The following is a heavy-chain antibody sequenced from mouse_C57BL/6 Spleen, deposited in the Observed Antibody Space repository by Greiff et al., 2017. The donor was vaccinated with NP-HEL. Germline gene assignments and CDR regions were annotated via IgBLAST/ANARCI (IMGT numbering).Heavy chain of an antibody. J-gene: IGHJ4*01. CDR3: SRHRGYAMDY. CDR2: IDPSDSET. D-gene: IGHD3-1*01. V-gene: IGHV1-52*01. CDR1: GYTFTSYW. Sequence: QVQLQQPGAELVRPGSSVKLSCKASGYTFTSYWMHWVKQRPIQGLEWIGNIDPSDSETHYNQKFKDKATLTVDKSSSTAYMQLSSLTSEDSAVYYCSRHRGYAMDYWGQGTSVTFSS.